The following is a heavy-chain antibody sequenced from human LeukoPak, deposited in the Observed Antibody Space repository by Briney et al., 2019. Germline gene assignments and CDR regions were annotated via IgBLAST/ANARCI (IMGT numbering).Heavy chain of an antibody. Sequence: GGSLRLSCVVSGLTLSSYNMNWVRQAPGRGLEWVSFISSDSHDTHYAGSVKGRFTASRDNAKNSLYLQMNSLRVEDTGIYYCATKNPGDNWGHGTLVTVSA. D-gene: IGHD2/OR15-2a*01. CDR3: ATKNPGDN. V-gene: IGHV3-48*01. J-gene: IGHJ4*01. CDR2: ISSDSHDT. CDR1: GLTLSSYN.